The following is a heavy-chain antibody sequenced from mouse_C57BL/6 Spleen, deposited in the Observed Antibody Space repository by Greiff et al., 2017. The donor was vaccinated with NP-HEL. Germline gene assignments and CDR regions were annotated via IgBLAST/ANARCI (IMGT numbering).Heavy chain of an antibody. D-gene: IGHD1-1*01. CDR2: ISGGGGNT. CDR1: GFTFSSYT. V-gene: IGHV5-9*01. CDR3: ARYYYGSSSAWFAY. J-gene: IGHJ3*01. Sequence: EVKLVESGGGLVKPGGSLKLSCAASGFTFSSYTMSWVRQTPEKRLEWVATISGGGGNTYYPDSVKGRFTISRDNAKNTLYLQMSSLRSEDTALYYCARYYYGSSSAWFAYWGQGTLVTVSA.